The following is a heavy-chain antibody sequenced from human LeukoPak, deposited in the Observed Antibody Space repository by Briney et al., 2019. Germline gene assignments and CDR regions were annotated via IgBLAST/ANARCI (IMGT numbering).Heavy chain of an antibody. D-gene: IGHD6-13*01. J-gene: IGHJ2*01. V-gene: IGHV4-59*01. CDR3: ARVNYSRSYDYWYFDL. CDR1: GGSIRSYY. Sequence: PSGTLSLTCTVSGGSIRSYYWSWIRQPPGKGLEWIGYIHYSGSTNYNPSLKSRVTTSVDTSKNQISLKVSSVTAADTAVHYCARVNYSRSYDYWYFDLWGRGTLVTVSS. CDR2: IHYSGST.